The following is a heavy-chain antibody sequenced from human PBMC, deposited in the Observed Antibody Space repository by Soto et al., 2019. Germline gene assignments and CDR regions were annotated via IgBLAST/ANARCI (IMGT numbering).Heavy chain of an antibody. CDR1: GQSISSYY. D-gene: IGHD1-1*01. V-gene: IGHV4-59*01. J-gene: IGHJ4*02. CDR2: IYYNGNT. CDR3: ARTEYLQAFDF. Sequence: PSETLSLTCSVSGQSISSYYWSWIRQPPGKGLEWIGYIYYNGNTNYNPALKSRVTISADTSKNQFSLRLSSVTAADTAVYYCARTEYLQAFDFWGRGTLVTVSS.